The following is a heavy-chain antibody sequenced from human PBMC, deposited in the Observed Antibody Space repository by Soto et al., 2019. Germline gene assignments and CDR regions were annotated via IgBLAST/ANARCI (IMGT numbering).Heavy chain of an antibody. J-gene: IGHJ6*02. CDR2: IIPIFGTA. CDR1: GGTFSSYA. V-gene: IGHV1-69*13. CDR3: ARSMIGSSSWYYYYYGMDV. Sequence: SVKVSCKASGGTFSSYAISWVRRAPGQGLEWMGGIIPIFGTANYAQKFQGRVTITADESTSTAYMELSSLRSEDTAVYYCARSMIGSSSWYYYYYGMDVWGQGTTVTVSS. D-gene: IGHD6-13*01.